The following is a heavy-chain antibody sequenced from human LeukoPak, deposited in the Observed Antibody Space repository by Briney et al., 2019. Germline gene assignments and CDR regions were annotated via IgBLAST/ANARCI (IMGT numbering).Heavy chain of an antibody. J-gene: IGHJ4*02. CDR3: AGGVYGYNSFDY. Sequence: GGSLRLSCAASGFTFSAYGMSWVRQAPGKGLEWVSHISSGRSVMNYADSVKGRFTISRDNGKNSVYLQMNSLRDEDTAVYYCAGGVYGYNSFDYWGQGWLVSVSS. CDR1: GFTFSAYG. V-gene: IGHV3-48*02. D-gene: IGHD5/OR15-5a*01. CDR2: ISSGRSVM.